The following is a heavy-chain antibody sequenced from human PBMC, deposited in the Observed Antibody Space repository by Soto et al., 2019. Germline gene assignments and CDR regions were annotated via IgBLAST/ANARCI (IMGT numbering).Heavy chain of an antibody. CDR3: VRPLYSYYTVITGFWVEDPAYYYMDV. CDR1: GGSISSSSYY. V-gene: IGHV4-39*01. CDR2: IYYSGST. J-gene: IGHJ6*03. D-gene: IGHD4-17*01. Sequence: PSETLSLTCTVSGGSISSSSYYWGWIRQPPGKGLEWIGSIYYSGSTYYNPSLKSRVTISVDTSKNQFSLKLSSVTAADTAVYYCVRPLYSYYTVITGFWVEDPAYYYMDVWGKGTTVTVSS.